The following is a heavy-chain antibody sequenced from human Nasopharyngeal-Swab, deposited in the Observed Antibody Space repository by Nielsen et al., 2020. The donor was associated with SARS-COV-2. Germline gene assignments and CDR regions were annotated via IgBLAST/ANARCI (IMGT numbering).Heavy chain of an antibody. CDR1: GFIFSDSA. Sequence: GESLKISCAASGFIFSDSAIHWVRQASGKGLEWVGRIRSKGNSYATEYAASVEGRFTISRDDSKNTAYLQMNSLMTEDTAVYYCSRCGVSCYTGKDYWGQGTLVTVSS. J-gene: IGHJ4*02. V-gene: IGHV3-73*01. CDR3: SRCGVSCYTGKDY. CDR2: IRSKGNSYAT. D-gene: IGHD2-15*01.